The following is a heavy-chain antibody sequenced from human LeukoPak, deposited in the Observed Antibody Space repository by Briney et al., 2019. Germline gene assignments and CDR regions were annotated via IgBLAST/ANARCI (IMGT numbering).Heavy chain of an antibody. D-gene: IGHD1-26*01. Sequence: RGSLRLSCAASGFTFSSNWMHWVRQTPGKGLGWVSRINSDGSSTSYADSVKGRFTISRDNAKNTLYLQMNSLRADDTAVYYCARVWELTGFDYYFDYWGQGTLVTVSS. CDR3: ARVWELTGFDYYFDY. J-gene: IGHJ4*02. CDR2: INSDGSST. V-gene: IGHV3-74*01. CDR1: GFTFSSNW.